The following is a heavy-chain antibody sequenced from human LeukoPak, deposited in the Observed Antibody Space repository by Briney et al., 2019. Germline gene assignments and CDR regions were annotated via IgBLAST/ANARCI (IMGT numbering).Heavy chain of an antibody. J-gene: IGHJ5*02. V-gene: IGHV1-3*03. Sequence: GASVKVSCKASGYTFTSYAMHWVRQAPGQRLEWMGWINAGNGNTKYSQEFQGRVTITRDTSASTAYMELSSLRSEDMAVYYCARELKRYCSGGSCYSGGLDPWGQGTLVTVSS. CDR3: ARELKRYCSGGSCYSGGLDP. D-gene: IGHD2-15*01. CDR1: GYTFTSYA. CDR2: INAGNGNT.